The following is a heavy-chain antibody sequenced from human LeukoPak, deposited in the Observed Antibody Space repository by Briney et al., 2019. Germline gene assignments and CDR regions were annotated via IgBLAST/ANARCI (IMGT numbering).Heavy chain of an antibody. J-gene: IGHJ4*02. V-gene: IGHV3-23*01. Sequence: GGSLRLSCAASGFTFSSSAMNWVRQAPGKGLEWVSAISGSGGSTYYADSVKGRCTISRDNSRNTLYLQMNSLRAEDTAVYYCAKGPLLWNWGQGTLVTVSS. CDR2: ISGSGGST. CDR3: AKGPLLWN. D-gene: IGHD2/OR15-2a*01. CDR1: GFTFSSSA.